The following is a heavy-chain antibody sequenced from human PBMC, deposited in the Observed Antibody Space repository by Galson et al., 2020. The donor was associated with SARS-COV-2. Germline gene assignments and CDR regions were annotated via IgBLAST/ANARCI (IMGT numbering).Heavy chain of an antibody. CDR1: AFTFGDYA. CDR3: TGSSADQYRASVI. CDR2: IKSKRYGGTT. J-gene: IGHJ3*02. D-gene: IGHD1-26*01. Sequence: GGSLRLSCTGSAFTFGDYAMNWVRQTPGKGLEWVGFIKSKRYGGTTEYAASVRGRFSISRDDSKSIAYLQMDSLKTEDTALYYCTGSSADQYRASVIWGQGTMVTVSS. V-gene: IGHV3-49*04.